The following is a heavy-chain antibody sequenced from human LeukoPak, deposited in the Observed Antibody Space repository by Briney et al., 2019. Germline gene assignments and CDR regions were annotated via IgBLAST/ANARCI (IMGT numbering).Heavy chain of an antibody. J-gene: IGHJ4*02. D-gene: IGHD4-23*01. CDR2: IYYSGST. CDR1: GGSISSGDYY. Sequence: PSETLSLTCTVSGGSISSGDYYWSWIRQPPGKGLEWIGYIYYSGSTYYNPSLKSRVTISVDTSKNQFSLRLSSVTAADTAVYYCARLTRSTVVTGGLDYWGQGTLVTASS. V-gene: IGHV4-30-4*01. CDR3: ARLTRSTVVTGGLDY.